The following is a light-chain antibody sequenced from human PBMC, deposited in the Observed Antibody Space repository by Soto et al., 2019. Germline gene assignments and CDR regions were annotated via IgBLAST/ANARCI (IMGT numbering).Light chain of an antibody. Sequence: DIQMTQSPSALSASVGDRVTITCRASQSISSWLAWYQQKPGKAPKLLIYDASSLKSGVPSRFSGSGSGTEFPLTISSLQPDDFATYYCQQYNSYRTFGQGTKVEIK. CDR3: QQYNSYRT. CDR2: DAS. V-gene: IGKV1-5*01. J-gene: IGKJ1*01. CDR1: QSISSW.